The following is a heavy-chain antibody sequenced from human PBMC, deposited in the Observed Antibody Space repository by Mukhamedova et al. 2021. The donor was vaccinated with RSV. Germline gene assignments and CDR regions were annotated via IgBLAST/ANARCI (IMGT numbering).Heavy chain of an antibody. CDR3: ARGLRPPRQYQLRPAEYFQH. D-gene: IGHD2-2*01. V-gene: IGHV4-34*01. Sequence: GKGLEWIGEINHSGSTNYNPSLKSRVTISVDTSKNQFSLKLSSVTAADTAVYYCARGLRPPRQYQLRPAEYFQHWGQGTLVTVSS. CDR2: INHSGST. J-gene: IGHJ1*01.